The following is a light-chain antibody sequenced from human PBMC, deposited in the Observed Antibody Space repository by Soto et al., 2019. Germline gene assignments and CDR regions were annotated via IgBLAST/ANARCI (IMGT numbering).Light chain of an antibody. CDR3: QQNGWSPT. V-gene: IGKV3-20*01. CDR2: DAV. Sequence: EIVLSQSPDALSLSPGERVSLSCRASRPVVRQYITWYHQKSGQAPRLLLHDAVTRATGIPDRFSGSGSGFVTHFTLFIRRLELEDCGVYYCQQNGWSPTFGPGTKVEVK. CDR1: RPVVRQY. J-gene: IGKJ3*01.